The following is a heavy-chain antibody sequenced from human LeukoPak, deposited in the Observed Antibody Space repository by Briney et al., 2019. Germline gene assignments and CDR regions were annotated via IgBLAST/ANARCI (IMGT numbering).Heavy chain of an antibody. D-gene: IGHD3-16*01. CDR3: ARGGGANNWFDP. V-gene: IGHV3-21*01. J-gene: IGHJ5*02. CDR2: ISSSSSYI. Sequence: GGSLRLSCAASGFTFSSYSMNWVRQAPGKGLEWVSSISSSSSYIYYADSVKGRFTISRDNAKNSLYLQMNSLRAEDTAAYYCARGGGANNWFDPWGQGTLVTVSS. CDR1: GFTFSSYS.